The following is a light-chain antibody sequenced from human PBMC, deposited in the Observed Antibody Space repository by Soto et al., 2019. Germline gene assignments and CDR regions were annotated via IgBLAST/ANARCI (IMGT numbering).Light chain of an antibody. V-gene: IGKV4-1*01. J-gene: IGKJ3*01. CDR2: WAS. Sequence: DIVMTQSPDSLAVSLGERATINCKSSQSVLYSSNNKNYLAWYQQKPGQPPKLLIYWASTRESGVPDRFSGSGSGTDFTLNISSLQAEDVAVYYCQQYFSIPFTFGPGTKVDIK. CDR1: QSVLYSSNNKNY. CDR3: QQYFSIPFT.